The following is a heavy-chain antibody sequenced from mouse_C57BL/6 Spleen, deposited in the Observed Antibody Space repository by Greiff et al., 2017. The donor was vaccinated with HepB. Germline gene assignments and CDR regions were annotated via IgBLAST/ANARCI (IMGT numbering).Heavy chain of an antibody. Sequence: QVQLQQPGAELVRPGSSVKLSCKASGYTFTSYWMDWVKQRPGQGLEWIGNIYPSDSETHYNQKFKDKATLTVDKSSSTAYMQLSSLTSEDSAVYYCARRAGTIDYWGQGTTLTVSS. D-gene: IGHD4-1*01. V-gene: IGHV1-61*01. CDR3: ARRAGTIDY. CDR1: GYTFTSYW. J-gene: IGHJ2*01. CDR2: IYPSDSET.